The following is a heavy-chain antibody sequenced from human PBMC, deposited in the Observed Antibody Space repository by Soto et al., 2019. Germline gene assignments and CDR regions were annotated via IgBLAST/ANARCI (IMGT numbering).Heavy chain of an antibody. V-gene: IGHV1-18*01. J-gene: IGHJ6*04. D-gene: IGHD4-17*01. CDR3: ARRVDSGDYAAEMHG. Sequence: QLHLVQSGAELKKPGASVKISCRASGNSFSSNVIGWVRQAPGQGLEWMSWISASNGDTNYAQKFRGRVTVTTDTYTSTGTIEVRRPRSDITAGYYCARRVDSGDYAAEMHGSRKGTAVTVSS. CDR2: ISASNGDT. CDR1: GNSFSSNV.